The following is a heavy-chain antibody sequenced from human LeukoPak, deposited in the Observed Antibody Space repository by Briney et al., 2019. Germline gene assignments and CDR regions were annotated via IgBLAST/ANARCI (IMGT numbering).Heavy chain of an antibody. V-gene: IGHV3-74*01. D-gene: IGHD2-2*01. J-gene: IGHJ5*02. CDR1: GFTFSGHW. CDR3: TVQVVPSDNWFDP. CDR2: TNSDGSIT. Sequence: GGSLRLSCAVSGFTFSGHWMFWVRQAPGKGLEWVSSTNSDGSITGYTDSVKGRFTVSRDNAKNTLYLQMNSLRAEDTAVYHCTVQVVPSDNWFDPWGQGTLVTVSS.